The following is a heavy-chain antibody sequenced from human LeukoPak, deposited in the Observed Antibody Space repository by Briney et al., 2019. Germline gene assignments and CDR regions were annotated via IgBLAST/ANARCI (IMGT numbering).Heavy chain of an antibody. J-gene: IGHJ4*02. CDR3: ARGGTWLSHHYSSGKDF. Sequence: ASVKVSCKASGYTFTSYGISWVRQAPGQGLEWMGWISAYNGNTNYAQKLQGRVTMTRDTSTSTVYMDLSSLRSEDTAVYYCARGGTWLSHHYSSGKDFWGQGTLVTVSS. D-gene: IGHD6-19*01. CDR1: GYTFTSYG. CDR2: ISAYNGNT. V-gene: IGHV1-18*01.